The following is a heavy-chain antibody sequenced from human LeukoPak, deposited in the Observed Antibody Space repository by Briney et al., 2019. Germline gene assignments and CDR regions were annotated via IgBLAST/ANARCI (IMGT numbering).Heavy chain of an antibody. CDR3: ARVGPAAEVY. Sequence: SETLSLTCTVSGGSISSSSYYWGWIRQPPGKGLEWIGSIYYSGSTYYNPSLKSRVTISVDTSKNQFSLKLSSVTAADTAVYYCARVGPAAEVYWGQGTLVTVSS. J-gene: IGHJ4*02. CDR2: IYYSGST. D-gene: IGHD2-2*01. V-gene: IGHV4-39*01. CDR1: GGSISSSSYY.